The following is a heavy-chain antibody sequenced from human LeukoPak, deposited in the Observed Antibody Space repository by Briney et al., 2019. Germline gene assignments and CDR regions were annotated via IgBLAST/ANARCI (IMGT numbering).Heavy chain of an antibody. CDR1: GGSISSDY. Sequence: SETLSLTCTVSGGSISSDYWSRIRQPPGKGLEWIGYIYTSGSNHYNPSLESRVTISGDTSKNQFPLKLSSVTAADTAVYYCARQKAGNCFDPWGQGTPVTVSS. CDR2: IYTSGSN. D-gene: IGHD6-19*01. J-gene: IGHJ5*02. V-gene: IGHV4-4*09. CDR3: ARQKAGNCFDP.